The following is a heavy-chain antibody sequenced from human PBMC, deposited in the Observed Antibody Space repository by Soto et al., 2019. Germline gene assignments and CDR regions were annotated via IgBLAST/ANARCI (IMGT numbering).Heavy chain of an antibody. V-gene: IGHV4-59*08. CDR3: ARLTDYYYYMDV. CDR1: GGSISTYY. Sequence: SETLSLTCTVSGGSISTYYWSWIRQPPGTGLEWIGYIFNTGRTNYNPSLKSRVTISVDTSKNQFSLKLSSVTAADTAGYYCARLTDYYYYMDVWGKGTTVTVSS. CDR2: IFNTGRT. J-gene: IGHJ6*03.